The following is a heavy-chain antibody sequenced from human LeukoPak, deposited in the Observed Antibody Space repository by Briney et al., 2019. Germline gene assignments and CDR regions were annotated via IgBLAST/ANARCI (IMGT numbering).Heavy chain of an antibody. Sequence: SETLSLTCTVSGGSISSYYWSWLRQPPGKGLEWIGYIYYSGSTNYNPSLTSRVTISVDTSKNQFSLKLSSVTAADTAVYYCARGLYYDFWSGYYGPLWYFDLWGRGTLVTVSS. V-gene: IGHV4-59*01. J-gene: IGHJ2*01. CDR1: GGSISSYY. CDR2: IYYSGST. D-gene: IGHD3-3*01. CDR3: ARGLYYDFWSGYYGPLWYFDL.